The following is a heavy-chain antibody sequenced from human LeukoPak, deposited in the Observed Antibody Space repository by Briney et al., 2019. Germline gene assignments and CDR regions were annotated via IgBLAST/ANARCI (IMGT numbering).Heavy chain of an antibody. D-gene: IGHD3-22*01. J-gene: IGHJ4*02. CDR1: GGSISSYY. Sequence: SETLSLTCTVSGGSISSYYWSWIRQPPGKGLEWIGYIYYSGSTNYNPSLKSRVTISVDTSKNQFPLKLSSVTAADTAVYYCARARYYYDSSGYYPYYFDYWGQGTLVTVSS. CDR3: ARARYYYDSSGYYPYYFDY. CDR2: IYYSGST. V-gene: IGHV4-59*01.